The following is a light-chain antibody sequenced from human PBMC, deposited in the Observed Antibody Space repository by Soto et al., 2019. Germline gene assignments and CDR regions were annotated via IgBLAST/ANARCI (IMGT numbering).Light chain of an antibody. V-gene: IGLV2-14*01. CDR1: SSDVGGYNY. CDR3: AAWDDSLNGYV. CDR2: DVT. J-gene: IGLJ1*01. Sequence: QSVLTQPASVSGSPGQSITISCTGTSSDVGGYNYVSWYQQHPVKAPKLMIYDVTNRPSGVSDRFSGSKSGTSASLAICGLQAEEEADYYCAAWDDSLNGYVFGTGTKVTVL.